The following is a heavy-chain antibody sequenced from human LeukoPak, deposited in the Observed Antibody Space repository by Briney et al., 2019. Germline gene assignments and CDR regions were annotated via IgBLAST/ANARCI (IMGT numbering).Heavy chain of an antibody. CDR3: ARARSSGWLGWFDP. Sequence: GGSLRLSCAASGFTVSRSYMNWVRQAPGKGLEWVSIIYSGGSTYYADSVKGRFTISRDTAENTVYLQMNSLRAEDTAVYYCARARSSGWLGWFDPWGQGTLVTVSS. V-gene: IGHV3-66*01. D-gene: IGHD6-19*01. CDR2: IYSGGST. CDR1: GFTVSRSY. J-gene: IGHJ5*02.